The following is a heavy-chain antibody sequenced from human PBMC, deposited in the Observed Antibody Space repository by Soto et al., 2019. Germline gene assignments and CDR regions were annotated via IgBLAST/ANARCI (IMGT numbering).Heavy chain of an antibody. V-gene: IGHV1-18*01. Sequence: GASVKLCCKDCGYTFTSNGISWVRQAPGQGLEWIGWISAYNGNTNYAQKLQGRVTMTTDTSTSTAYMELRSLRSDDTAVYYCARAPYSSSWSPNDYWGQGTLVTVSS. CDR3: ARAPYSSSWSPNDY. CDR1: GYTFTSNG. D-gene: IGHD6-13*01. J-gene: IGHJ4*02. CDR2: ISAYNGNT.